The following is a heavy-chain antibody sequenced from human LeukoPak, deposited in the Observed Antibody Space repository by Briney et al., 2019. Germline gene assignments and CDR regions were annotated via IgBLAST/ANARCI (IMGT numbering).Heavy chain of an antibody. Sequence: SSETLSLTCTVSGGSIRSSSYNWGWIRQPPGKGLELIGSIYYSGSTYYNPSLNSRVTISVDTSKNQFPLKLSSVTAADTAVYYCARVGYYYGSGTNWFDPWGQGTLVTVSS. CDR1: GGSIRSSSYN. CDR2: IYYSGST. V-gene: IGHV4-39*06. CDR3: ARVGYYYGSGTNWFDP. D-gene: IGHD3-10*01. J-gene: IGHJ5*02.